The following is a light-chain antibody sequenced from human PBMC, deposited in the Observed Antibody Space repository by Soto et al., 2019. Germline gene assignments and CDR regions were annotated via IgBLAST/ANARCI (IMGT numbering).Light chain of an antibody. CDR3: QQSYSTPFST. CDR1: QSISSY. CDR2: AAS. V-gene: IGKV1-39*01. J-gene: IGKJ5*01. Sequence: DIPMTQSPSSLSASVGDRVTITCRASQSISSYLNWYQQKPGKAPKLLIYAASSLQSGVPSRFSGSGSGTDFTLTISSLQPEDFATYYCQQSYSTPFSTFGQGTRLEIK.